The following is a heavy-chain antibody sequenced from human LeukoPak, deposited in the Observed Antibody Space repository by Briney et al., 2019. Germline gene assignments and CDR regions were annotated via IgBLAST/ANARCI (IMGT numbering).Heavy chain of an antibody. V-gene: IGHV1-18*04. CDR2: ISAYNGNT. J-gene: IGHJ4*02. D-gene: IGHD2-15*01. CDR1: GYTFTSYG. Sequence: ASVKVSCKASGYTFTSYGISWVRQAPGQGLQWMGWISAYNGNTNYAQKLQGRVTMTTDTSTSTAYMELRSLRSDDTAVYYCARALLGRYCSGGSCYPFGYWGQGTLVTVSS. CDR3: ARALLGRYCSGGSCYPFGY.